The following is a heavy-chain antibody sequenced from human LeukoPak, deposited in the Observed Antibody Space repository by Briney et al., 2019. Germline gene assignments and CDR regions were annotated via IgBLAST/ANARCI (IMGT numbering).Heavy chain of an antibody. CDR1: GFTFSSYW. CDR3: AADRAGLDP. V-gene: IGHV3-7*02. CDR2: IKQDGSEK. J-gene: IGHJ5*02. Sequence: PGGSLRLSCAASGFTFSSYWMSWVRQAPGKGLEWVANIKQDGSEKYYVDSVKGRLTISRDNAKNSLYLKLNSLRAEDTAVYYCAADRAGLDPWGQGTLVTVSS. D-gene: IGHD1-14*01.